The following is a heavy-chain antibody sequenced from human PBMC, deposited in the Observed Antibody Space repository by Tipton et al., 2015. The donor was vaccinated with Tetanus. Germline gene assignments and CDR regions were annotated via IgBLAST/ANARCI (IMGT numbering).Heavy chain of an antibody. J-gene: IGHJ6*02. CDR1: GGSISSYY. V-gene: IGHV4-59*01. D-gene: IGHD5-18*01. Sequence: GLVKPSETLSLTCTVSGGSISSYYWSWIRQPPGKGLEWIGYIYYSGSTNYNPSLKSRVTISVDTSKNQFSLKLSSVTAADTAVYYCARAVQGYSYGYYYGMDVWGQGTTVTVSS. CDR2: IYYSGST. CDR3: ARAVQGYSYGYYYGMDV.